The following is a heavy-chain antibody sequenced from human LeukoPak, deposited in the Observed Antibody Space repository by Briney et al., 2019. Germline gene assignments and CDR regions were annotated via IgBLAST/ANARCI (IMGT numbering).Heavy chain of an antibody. J-gene: IGHJ6*02. CDR2: ISGSGGST. V-gene: IGHV3-23*01. Sequence: GGSLRLSCAASGFTFSSYAMSWVRQAPGKGLEWVSAISGSGGSTYYADSVKGRFTITRDNSKNTLYLQMNSLRAEDTAVYYCAKGPSGSYYNYYGMDVWGQGTTVTVSS. CDR1: GFTFSSYA. D-gene: IGHD3-10*01. CDR3: AKGPSGSYYNYYGMDV.